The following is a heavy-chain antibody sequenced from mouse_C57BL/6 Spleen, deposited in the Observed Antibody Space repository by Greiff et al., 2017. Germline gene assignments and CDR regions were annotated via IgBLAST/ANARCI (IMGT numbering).Heavy chain of an antibody. CDR1: GYSFTGYY. CDR3: ARRGSSDDPYFDY. V-gene: IGHV1-42*01. Sequence: VQLQQSGPELVKPGASVKISCTASGYSFTGYYMSWVQQSPEKSLEWIGAINPSTGGTTYNQKFKAKATLTVDKSSSTAYMQLKSLTSEDSAVYYCARRGSSDDPYFDYWGQGTTLTVSS. D-gene: IGHD1-1*01. CDR2: INPSTGGT. J-gene: IGHJ2*01.